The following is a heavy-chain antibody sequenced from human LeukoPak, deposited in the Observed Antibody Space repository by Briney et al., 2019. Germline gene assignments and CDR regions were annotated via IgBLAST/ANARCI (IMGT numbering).Heavy chain of an antibody. CDR3: VREASSLRPFFYIDV. V-gene: IGHV3-11*01. CDR1: GFTFNDYY. Sequence: GGSLRLSCAASGFTFNDYYMSWIRQAPGKGLEWVAYISISATVMTYADSVTGRFTISRDNAKNSVYLQMDSLRAEDTAVYYCVREASSLRPFFYIDVWGEGTTVTVSS. J-gene: IGHJ6*03. CDR2: ISISATVM. D-gene: IGHD5/OR15-5a*01.